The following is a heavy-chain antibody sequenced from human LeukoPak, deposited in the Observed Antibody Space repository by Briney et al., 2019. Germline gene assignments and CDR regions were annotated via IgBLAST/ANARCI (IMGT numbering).Heavy chain of an antibody. D-gene: IGHD5-18*01. CDR1: GYPFSGHN. J-gene: IGHJ4*02. V-gene: IGHV1-2*02. CDR3: ARPEYRYGYLLDY. CDR2: IDPTTGGT. Sequence: EPSVKVSCKASGYPFSGHNIHWVRQAPGQGLEWVGWIDPTTGGTNYAQRFQGRVTLTRDTSITTAYMELNSLTSDDTAVYFCARPEYRYGYLLDYWGQGTLIAVSS.